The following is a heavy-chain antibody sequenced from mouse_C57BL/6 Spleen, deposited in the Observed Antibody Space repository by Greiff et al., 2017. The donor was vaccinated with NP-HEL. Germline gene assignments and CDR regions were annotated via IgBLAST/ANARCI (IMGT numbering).Heavy chain of an antibody. J-gene: IGHJ4*01. CDR3: ARALYDYHYYAMDY. D-gene: IGHD2-4*01. V-gene: IGHV5-16*01. CDR2: INYDGSST. Sequence: EVKLVESEGGLVQPGSSMKLSCTASGFTFSDYYMAWVRQVPEKGLEWVANINYDGSSTYYLDSLKSRFIISRDNAKNILYLQMSSLKSEDTATYYCARALYDYHYYAMDYWGQGTSVTVSS. CDR1: GFTFSDYY.